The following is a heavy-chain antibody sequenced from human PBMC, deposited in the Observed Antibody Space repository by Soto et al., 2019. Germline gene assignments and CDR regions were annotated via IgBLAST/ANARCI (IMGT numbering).Heavy chain of an antibody. D-gene: IGHD3-22*01. CDR1: VYTFTGYY. CDR2: INPNSGGT. Sequence: XSVKVSCKASVYTFTGYYMHWVRQAPGQGLEWMGWINPNSGGTNYAQKFQGRVTMTRDTSISTAYMELNSLRAEDTAVYYCARDTGGADDSSGYYPSWGQGTLVTVSS. V-gene: IGHV1-2*02. CDR3: ARDTGGADDSSGYYPS. J-gene: IGHJ5*02.